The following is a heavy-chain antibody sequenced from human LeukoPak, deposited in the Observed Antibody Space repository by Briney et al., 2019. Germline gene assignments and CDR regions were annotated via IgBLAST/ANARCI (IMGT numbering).Heavy chain of an antibody. CDR1: GYSISSGYY. J-gene: IGHJ6*03. CDR2: IYHSGST. V-gene: IGHV4-38-2*02. D-gene: IGHD2-8*01. Sequence: SETLSLTCTVSGYSISSGYYWGWIRQPPGKGLEWIGSIYHSGSTYYNPSLKSRVTISVDTSKNQFSLKLSSVTAADTAVYYCASGGPNGDYYYNYMDVWGKGTTVTVFS. CDR3: ASGGPNGDYYYNYMDV.